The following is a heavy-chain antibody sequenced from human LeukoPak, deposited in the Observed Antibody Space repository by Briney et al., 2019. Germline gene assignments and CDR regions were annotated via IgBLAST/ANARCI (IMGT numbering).Heavy chain of an antibody. V-gene: IGHV6-1*01. J-gene: IGHJ4*02. D-gene: IGHD3-10*01. CDR1: GDSVSNNIAT. CDR2: TYYRSRWGN. CDR3: VRDSDDYYWALDF. Sequence: SQTLSLTCALSGDSVSNNIATWHWVRQSPSRGLEWLGRTYYRSRWGNDYAVSVKGRITINPDTSRNQFSLQSNSLTPEDTAVYYCVRDSDDYYWALDFWGQGTPVTVSS.